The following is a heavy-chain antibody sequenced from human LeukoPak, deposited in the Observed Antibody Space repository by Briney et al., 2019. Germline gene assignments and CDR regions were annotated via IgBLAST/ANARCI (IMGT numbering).Heavy chain of an antibody. J-gene: IGHJ4*01. CDR1: GYSFTSYW. V-gene: IGHV5-51*01. Sequence: GESLKISCKASGYSFTSYWIGWVRQMPGKGLEWMGIIYPYDSDTRYSPSFQGQVTISADKSISTAYLQWSNLKASDTAMYYCARHIGYSAWNPDYWGQGTLFTVSS. CDR3: ARHIGYSAWNPDY. D-gene: IGHD5-12*01. CDR2: IYPYDSDT.